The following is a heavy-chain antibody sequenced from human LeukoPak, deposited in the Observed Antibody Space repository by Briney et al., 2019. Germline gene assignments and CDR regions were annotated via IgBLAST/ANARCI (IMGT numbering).Heavy chain of an antibody. CDR2: ISNSGSTI. Sequence: GGSLRLSCGASGFTFSSYSMNWVRQAPGKGLEWISYISNSGSTIYYADSVKGRFTISRDNSKNSLSLQMNSLRVEDTAVYYCARDLDYWGQGILVTVSS. CDR1: GFTFSSYS. CDR3: ARDLDY. J-gene: IGHJ4*02. V-gene: IGHV3-48*01.